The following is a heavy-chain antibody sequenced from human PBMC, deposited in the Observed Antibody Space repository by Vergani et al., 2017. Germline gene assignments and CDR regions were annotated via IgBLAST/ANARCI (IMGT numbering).Heavy chain of an antibody. CDR3: ARDPYYDFWSGYYRSFDY. J-gene: IGHJ4*02. V-gene: IGHV4-4*02. CDR2: IYHSGST. CDR1: GGSISSSNW. Sequence: QVQLQESGPGLVKPSGTLSLTCAVSGGSISSSNWWSWVRQPPGKGLEWIGEIYHSGSTNYNPSLKSRVTISVDKSKNQFSLKLSSVTAADTAVYYCARDPYYDFWSGYYRSFDYWGQGTLVTVSS. D-gene: IGHD3-3*01.